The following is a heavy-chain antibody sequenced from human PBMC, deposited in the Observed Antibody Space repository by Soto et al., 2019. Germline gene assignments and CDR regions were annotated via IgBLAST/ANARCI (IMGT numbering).Heavy chain of an antibody. J-gene: IGHJ4*02. Sequence: EVQLVESGGGLVQPGGSLRLSYAASGFTFSSYWMSWVRQAPGKGLEWVANIKQDGSEKYYVDSVKGRFTIARDNAKNSLKLQMNSLRAEDTAVYYCAIVTDYYESSGYFDYWGQGTLVTVSS. CDR2: IKQDGSEK. V-gene: IGHV3-7*01. CDR3: AIVTDYYESSGYFDY. D-gene: IGHD3-22*01. CDR1: GFTFSSYW.